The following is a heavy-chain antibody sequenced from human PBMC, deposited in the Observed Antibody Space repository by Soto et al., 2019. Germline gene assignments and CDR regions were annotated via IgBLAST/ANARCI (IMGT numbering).Heavy chain of an antibody. CDR1: GGSISSYH. CDR3: ARETGNHLYYYYGMDV. J-gene: IGHJ6*02. V-gene: IGHV4-59*01. Sequence: PSETLSLTCTVSGGSISSYHWSWIRQPPGKGLEWIGYIYYSGSTNYNPSLKSRVTISVDTSKNQFSLKLSSVTAADTAVYYCARETGNHLYYYYGMDVWGQGTTVTVSS. CDR2: IYYSGST.